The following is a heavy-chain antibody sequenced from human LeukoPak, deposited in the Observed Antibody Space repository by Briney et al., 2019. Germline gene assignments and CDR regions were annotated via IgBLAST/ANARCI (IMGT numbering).Heavy chain of an antibody. D-gene: IGHD2-2*01. CDR3: ARMGLEIVVITAAPARPVRWFDP. V-gene: IGHV4-28*05. Sequence: MTSETLSLTCAVSGYSISRNNWWGWIRQPPGKGLEWVGYIHYSGSINYNPSLKSRVTMSLDTSKNQFSLKLSSVTAADTAVYYCARMGLEIVVITAAPARPVRWFDPWGQGTLVTVSS. CDR2: IHYSGSI. J-gene: IGHJ5*02. CDR1: GYSISRNNW.